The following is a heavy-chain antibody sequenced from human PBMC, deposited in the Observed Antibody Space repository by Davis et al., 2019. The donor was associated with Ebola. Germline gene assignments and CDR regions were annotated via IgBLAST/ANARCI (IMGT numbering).Heavy chain of an antibody. CDR2: IYSGGST. D-gene: IGHD3-22*01. CDR3: AKNAGGTTTRFITS. Sequence: GESLKISCAASGFTVSNNYMSWVRQAPGKGLEWVSVIYSGGSTYYAASVKGRFTISRDNSRNTLYLQMNSLRAEDAAVYYCAKNAGGTTTRFITSWGQGTLVTVSS. V-gene: IGHV3-66*01. J-gene: IGHJ4*02. CDR1: GFTVSNNY.